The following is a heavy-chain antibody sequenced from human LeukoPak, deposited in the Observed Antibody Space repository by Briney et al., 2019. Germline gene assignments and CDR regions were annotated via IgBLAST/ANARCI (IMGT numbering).Heavy chain of an antibody. Sequence: GGSLRLSCAASGFTFSDYYMSWIRQAPGKGLEWVSYISSSGSTIYYADSVKGRFTISRDNAKNSLYLQMNSLRAEDTAVYYCARTYSSSGPYYYYMDVWGKGTTVTVSS. CDR3: ARTYSSSGPYYYYMDV. D-gene: IGHD6-13*01. V-gene: IGHV3-11*04. CDR1: GFTFSDYY. J-gene: IGHJ6*03. CDR2: ISSSGSTI.